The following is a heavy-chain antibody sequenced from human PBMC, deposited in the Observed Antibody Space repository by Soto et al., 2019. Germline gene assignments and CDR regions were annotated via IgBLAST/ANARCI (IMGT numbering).Heavy chain of an antibody. CDR3: ARGGMVRGVTYYYYYGMDV. CDR1: GGSFSGYY. Sequence: SETLSLTCAVYGGSFSGYYWSWIRQPPGKGLEWIGEINHSGSTNYNPSLKSRVTISLDTSKNQFSLKLSSVTAADTAVYYCARGGMVRGVTYYYYYGMDVWGQGTTVTVSS. CDR2: INHSGST. D-gene: IGHD3-10*01. J-gene: IGHJ6*02. V-gene: IGHV4-34*01.